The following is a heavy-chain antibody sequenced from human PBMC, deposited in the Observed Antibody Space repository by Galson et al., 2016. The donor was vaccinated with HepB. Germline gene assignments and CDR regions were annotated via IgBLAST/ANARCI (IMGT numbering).Heavy chain of an antibody. CDR3: ARGRSSAGYYGLDV. D-gene: IGHD6-25*01. V-gene: IGHV3-33*02. Sequence: SLRLSCATSGFTFNNYGFHWVRQAPGKGLEWVAVIWYDGSKEFYADYAKGRFTISRDDSKNTPFLQMNSLRGEDTALYYCARGRSSAGYYGLDVWGQGTAVTVSS. CDR2: IWYDGSKE. J-gene: IGHJ6*02. CDR1: GFTFNNYG.